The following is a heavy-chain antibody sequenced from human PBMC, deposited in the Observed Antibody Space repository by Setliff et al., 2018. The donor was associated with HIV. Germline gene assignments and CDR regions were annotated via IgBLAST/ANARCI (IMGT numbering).Heavy chain of an antibody. Sequence: GASVKVSCKASGDTLSIHPISWVRQAPGRGLDWMGGIIPAFGTPNYAQKFQGRVTITTDESTTTVFVELTGLTSEDTAVYYCAREGLLVTTVGGTCYPYYHGMDVWGQGTTVTVSS. CDR2: IIPAFGTP. V-gene: IGHV1-69*05. CDR3: AREGLLVTTVGGTCYPYYHGMDV. CDR1: GDTLSIHP. D-gene: IGHD4-17*01. J-gene: IGHJ6*02.